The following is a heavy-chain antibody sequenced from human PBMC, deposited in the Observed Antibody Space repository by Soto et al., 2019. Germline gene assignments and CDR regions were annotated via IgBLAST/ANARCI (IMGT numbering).Heavy chain of an antibody. CDR1: GGSISSGGYY. CDR2: IYYSGST. J-gene: IGHJ6*02. V-gene: IGHV4-31*03. Sequence: SETLSLTCTVSGGSISSGGYYWSWIRQHPGKGLEWIGYIYYSGSTYYNPSLKSRVTISVDTSKNQFSLKLSSVTAADTAVYYCARDRGSSRWYYYYGIDVWGQGTTVTVSS. D-gene: IGHD6-13*01. CDR3: ARDRGSSRWYYYYGIDV.